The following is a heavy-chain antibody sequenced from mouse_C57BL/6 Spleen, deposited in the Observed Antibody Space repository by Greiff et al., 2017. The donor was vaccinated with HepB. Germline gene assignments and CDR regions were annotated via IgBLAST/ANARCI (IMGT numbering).Heavy chain of an antibody. Sequence: EVKLMESGPGLVKPSQSLSLTCSVTGYSITSGYYWNWIRQFPGNKLEWMGYISYDGSNNYNPSLKNRISITRDTSKNQFFLKLNSVTTEDTATYYCALYDYDERCAYWGQGTLVTVSA. CDR3: ALYDYDERCAY. V-gene: IGHV3-6*01. D-gene: IGHD2-4*01. CDR2: ISYDGSN. J-gene: IGHJ3*01. CDR1: GYSITSGYY.